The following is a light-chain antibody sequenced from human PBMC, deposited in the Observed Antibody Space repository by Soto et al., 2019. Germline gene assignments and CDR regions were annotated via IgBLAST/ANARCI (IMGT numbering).Light chain of an antibody. CDR1: SSDVGAYNF. J-gene: IGLJ1*01. V-gene: IGLV2-14*01. CDR2: DVN. CDR3: TSYTSSSTYV. Sequence: QSALTQPASVSGSPGQSISISCTGTSSDVGAYNFVSWYQQHPDKAPKLVIFDVNNRPSGVSNRFSGSKSGNTASLTISGLRDEDEDDYYCTSYTSSSTYVFGTGTKLTVL.